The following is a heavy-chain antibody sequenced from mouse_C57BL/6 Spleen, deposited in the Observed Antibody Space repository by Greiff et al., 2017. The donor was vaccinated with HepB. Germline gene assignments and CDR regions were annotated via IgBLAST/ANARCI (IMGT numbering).Heavy chain of an antibody. CDR1: GYTFTSYW. CDR3: ARFPHYYGSSYCYFDV. V-gene: IGHV1-53*01. J-gene: IGHJ1*03. Sequence: VQLQQPGTELVKPGASVKLSCKASGYTFTSYWMHWVKQRPGQGLEWIGNINPSNGGTNYNEKFKSKATLTVDKSSSTAYMQLSSLTSEDSAVYYCARFPHYYGSSYCYFDVWGTGTTVTVSS. CDR2: INPSNGGT. D-gene: IGHD1-1*01.